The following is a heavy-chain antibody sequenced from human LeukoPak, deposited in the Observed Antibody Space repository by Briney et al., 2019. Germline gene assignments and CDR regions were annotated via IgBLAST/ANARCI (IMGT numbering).Heavy chain of an antibody. CDR3: TKDLGTEYNIFDY. D-gene: IGHD3-9*01. Sequence: PGGSLRPSCAPSEFTFSAYAMHWIRQAPGRGLEWVAFVRYGGNIKYYADSVKGRFTISRDNSKNTLYLQMNSLRPEDTAVYYCTKDLGTEYNIFDYWGQGTLVTVSS. CDR2: VRYGGNIK. CDR1: EFTFSAYA. J-gene: IGHJ4*02. V-gene: IGHV3-30*02.